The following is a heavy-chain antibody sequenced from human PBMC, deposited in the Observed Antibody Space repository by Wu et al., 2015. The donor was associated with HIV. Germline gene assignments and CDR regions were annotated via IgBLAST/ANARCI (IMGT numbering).Heavy chain of an antibody. J-gene: IGHJ6*03. CDR3: ASFPWGSHIAARRNRGGPQDYYYYMDV. V-gene: IGHV1-69*11. D-gene: IGHD6-6*01. CDR2: FIPLVGTA. Sequence: QVQLVQSGAEVKKPGSSVKVSCKTSGDSLSNYAISWVRQAPGQGLEWMARFIPLVGTANYAQKFRGRVTVTADESTNTAYMELSNLRSEDTAVYYCASFPWGSHIAARRNRGGPQDYYYYMDVWGKGTTVTVSS. CDR1: GDSLSNYA.